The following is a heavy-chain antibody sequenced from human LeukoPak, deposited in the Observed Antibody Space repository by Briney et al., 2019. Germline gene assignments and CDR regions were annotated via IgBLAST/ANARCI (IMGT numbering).Heavy chain of an antibody. CDR2: VNAANGNT. CDR3: ARDPNSGYHDY. Sequence: ASVKVSCKASGYTFTSYAIHWVRQAPGQRLEWMGWVNAANGNTKHSQKFQGRVTITRDTSASTGYMELSSLRSEDTAVYYCARDPNSGYHDYWGQGTLVTVSS. CDR1: GYTFTSYA. D-gene: IGHD3-22*01. J-gene: IGHJ4*02. V-gene: IGHV1-3*01.